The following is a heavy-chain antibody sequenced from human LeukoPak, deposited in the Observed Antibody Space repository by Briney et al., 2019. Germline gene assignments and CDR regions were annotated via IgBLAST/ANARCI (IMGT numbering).Heavy chain of an antibody. Sequence: TSETLSLTCAVYGGSFSGYYWSWIRQPPGKGLEWIGEINHSGSTNYNPSLKSRVTISVDTSKNQFSLKLSSVTAADTAVYYCARGPRELLPRLPIDYWGQGTLVTVSS. CDR3: ARGPRELLPRLPIDY. CDR1: GGSFSGYY. D-gene: IGHD1-26*01. CDR2: INHSGST. J-gene: IGHJ4*02. V-gene: IGHV4-34*01.